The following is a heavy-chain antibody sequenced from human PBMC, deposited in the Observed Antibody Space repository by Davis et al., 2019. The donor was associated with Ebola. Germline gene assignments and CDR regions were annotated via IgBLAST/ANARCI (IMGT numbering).Heavy chain of an antibody. J-gene: IGHJ3*02. V-gene: IGHV1-2*06. Sequence: ASVKVSCKASGGTFSSYAISWVRRAPGQGLEWMGRINPNSGGTNYAQKFQGRVTMTRDTSISTAYMELSRLRSDDTAVYYCARGDAFDIWGQGTMVTVSS. CDR1: GGTFSSYA. CDR2: INPNSGGT. D-gene: IGHD1-26*01. CDR3: ARGDAFDI.